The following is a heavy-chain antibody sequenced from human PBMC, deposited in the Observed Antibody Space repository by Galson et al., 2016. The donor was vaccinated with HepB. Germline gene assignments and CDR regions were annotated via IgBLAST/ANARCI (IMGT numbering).Heavy chain of an antibody. CDR1: GGSISSSNW. J-gene: IGHJ3*01. Sequence: SETLSLTCAVSGGSISSSNWWSWVRQSPGKGLEWIGEIYHSGSTNYNPPLKSRVTISVDRPKNQFSLKVSSVTAADTAVYYCATIDLRLNGTTAFRVGGFDVWGQGIMVTVSS. CDR3: ATIDLRLNGTTAFRVGGFDV. V-gene: IGHV4-4*02. D-gene: IGHD1-20*01. CDR2: IYHSGST.